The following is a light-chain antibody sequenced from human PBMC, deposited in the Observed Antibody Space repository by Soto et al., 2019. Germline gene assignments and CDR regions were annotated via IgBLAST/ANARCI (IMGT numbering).Light chain of an antibody. V-gene: IGLV1-40*01. CDR3: QSYDSSRTLL. CDR1: SSNIGAGYD. J-gene: IGLJ3*02. Sequence: QSVLTQPPSVSGAPGQWVTISCTGSSSNIGAGYDVHWYQQLPGTAPKLLIYGNSNRPSGVPDRFSGSKSGTSASLAITGLQAEDEADYYCQSYDSSRTLLFGGGTKLTVL. CDR2: GNS.